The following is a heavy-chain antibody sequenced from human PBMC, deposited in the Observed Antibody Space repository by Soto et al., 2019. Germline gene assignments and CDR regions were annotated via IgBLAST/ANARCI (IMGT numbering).Heavy chain of an antibody. J-gene: IGHJ3*02. CDR2: IYPGDSGT. D-gene: IGHD6-19*01. Sequence: GHSLKTTPNPSGYSVISYSCCRLLRIPGKGLEWMGIIYPGDSGTSYRPSFQGQVPGSAAESISTAYSEWSSLEASDIGLYYCASYSSGWGSDGFDIGGQGTMVTVSS. V-gene: IGHV5-51*01. CDR3: ASYSSGWGSDGFDI. CDR1: GYSVISYS.